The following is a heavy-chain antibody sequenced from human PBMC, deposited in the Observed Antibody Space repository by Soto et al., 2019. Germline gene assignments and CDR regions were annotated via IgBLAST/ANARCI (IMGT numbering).Heavy chain of an antibody. J-gene: IGHJ5*02. D-gene: IGHD3-10*01. V-gene: IGHV4-31*03. CDR3: ARAGGDTMVRGVIIIGWFDP. CDR2: IYYSGST. Sequence: LSLACTVSGGSLSRGCYYWSWIRQHPGKGLEWVGYIYYSGSTYYNPSLKSRVTISVDTSKNQFSLKLSSVTAADTAVYYCARAGGDTMVRGVIIIGWFDPWGQGTLVTVSS. CDR1: GGSLSRGCYY.